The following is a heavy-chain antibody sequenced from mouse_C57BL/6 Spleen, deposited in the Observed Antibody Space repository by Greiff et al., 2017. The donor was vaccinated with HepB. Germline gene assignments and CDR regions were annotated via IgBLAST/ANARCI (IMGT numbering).Heavy chain of an antibody. CDR1: GYTFTSYW. CDR2: IDSSDSYT. CDR3: ARGRNYYGSSYFDY. J-gene: IGHJ2*01. D-gene: IGHD1-1*01. Sequence: VKLLESGAELVKPGASVKLSCKASGYTFTSYWMQWVKQRPGQGLEWIGEIDSSDSYTNYNQKFKGKARLTVETSSSTAYMQLSSRAGEDSAVYYCARGRNYYGSSYFDYWGQGTTLAVAS. V-gene: IGHV1-50*01.